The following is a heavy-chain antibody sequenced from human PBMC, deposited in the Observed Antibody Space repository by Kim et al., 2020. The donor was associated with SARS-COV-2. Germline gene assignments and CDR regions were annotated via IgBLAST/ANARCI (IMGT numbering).Heavy chain of an antibody. CDR2: IWYDGSNK. Sequence: GGSLRLSCAASGFTFSSYGMHWVRQAPGKGLEWVAVIWYDGSNKYYADSVKGRFTISRDNSKNTLYLQMNSLRAEDTAVYYCARERRGPGGTPEAFDIWGQGTMVTVSS. CDR1: GFTFSSYG. V-gene: IGHV3-33*01. CDR3: ARERRGPGGTPEAFDI. J-gene: IGHJ3*02. D-gene: IGHD3-10*01.